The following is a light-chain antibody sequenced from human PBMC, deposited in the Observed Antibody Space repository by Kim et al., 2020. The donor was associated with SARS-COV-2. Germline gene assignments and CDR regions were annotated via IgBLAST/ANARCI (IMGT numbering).Light chain of an antibody. CDR3: QQGSSFPQT. J-gene: IGKJ1*01. V-gene: IGKV1-12*01. CDR2: AAS. Sequence: AAVGDTVTIPSRASQGISSWLAWYQQKPGKAPKLLIYAASILESGVPSRFSGSGSGTDFTLTISSLQPEDFAIYYCQQGSSFPQTFGQGTKVDIK. CDR1: QGISSW.